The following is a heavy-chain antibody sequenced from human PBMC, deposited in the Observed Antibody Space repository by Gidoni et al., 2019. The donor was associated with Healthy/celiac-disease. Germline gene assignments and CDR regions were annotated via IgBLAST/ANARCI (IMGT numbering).Heavy chain of an antibody. J-gene: IGHJ4*02. Sequence: EVQLVESGGGLVQPGGSLRLSCAASVFTVSSNYMSWVRQAPGKGLEWVSVIYSGGSTYYADSVKGRFTISRDNSKNTLYLQMNSLRAEDTAVYYCARAGSGSYFHFDYWGQGTLVTVSS. CDR2: IYSGGST. D-gene: IGHD1-26*01. CDR3: ARAGSGSYFHFDY. V-gene: IGHV3-66*01. CDR1: VFTVSSNY.